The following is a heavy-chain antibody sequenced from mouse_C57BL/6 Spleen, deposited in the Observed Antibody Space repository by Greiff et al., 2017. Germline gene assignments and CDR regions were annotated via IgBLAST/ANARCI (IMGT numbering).Heavy chain of an antibody. D-gene: IGHD2-3*01. CDR2: IYPGDGDT. CDR3: ARGDGYPG. V-gene: IGHV1-82*01. Sequence: QVQLQQSGPELVKPGASVKISCKASGYAFSSSWMNWVKQRPGKGLEWIGRIYPGDGDTNYNGKFKGKATLTADKSSSTAYLQLSSLTSEDSAVYFCARGDGYPGWGQGTTLTVSS. CDR1: GYAFSSSW. J-gene: IGHJ2*01.